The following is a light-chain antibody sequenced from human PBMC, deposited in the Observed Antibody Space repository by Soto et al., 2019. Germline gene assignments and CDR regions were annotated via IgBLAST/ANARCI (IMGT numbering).Light chain of an antibody. Sequence: QSALTQPPSVSGSPGQSVTISCTGTSSDVGKYDRVSWYQQPPGTAPKLIIYEVTNRPSGVPARFSGSKSGNTASLTISGLQAEDEADYHCSSYTSTSRYVFGAGTKVTVL. CDR3: SSYTSTSRYV. CDR2: EVT. J-gene: IGLJ1*01. CDR1: SSDVGKYDR. V-gene: IGLV2-18*02.